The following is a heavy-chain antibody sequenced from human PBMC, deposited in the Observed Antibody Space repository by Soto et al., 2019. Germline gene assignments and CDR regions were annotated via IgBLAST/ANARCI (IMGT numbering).Heavy chain of an antibody. V-gene: IGHV3-7*01. Sequence: EVQLVESGGGLVQPGGSLRLSCAASGFTFSSYWMSWVRQAPGKGLEWVANIKQDGSEKYHVDSVKGRFTISRDNAKNSLYLQMNSQRAEDTAVYYCARDGGRGYGSRVVDYWGQGTLVTVSS. CDR2: IKQDGSEK. CDR3: ARDGGRGYGSRVVDY. CDR1: GFTFSSYW. J-gene: IGHJ4*02. D-gene: IGHD5-12*01.